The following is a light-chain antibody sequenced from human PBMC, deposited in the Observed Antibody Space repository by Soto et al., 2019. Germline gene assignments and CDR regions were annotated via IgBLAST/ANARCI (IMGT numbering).Light chain of an antibody. CDR1: QSISTY. Sequence: EIQLTQSPSSLSASVGDIMNITGRASQSISTYLNWYQQKPGEAPTLMVYDSSTLQSGVKSRFSGSGSGAEFTLTVRSIQPEDFATYYCQKSYSTQLSCGHGTRRELK. V-gene: IGKV1-39*01. J-gene: IGKJ5*01. CDR2: DSS. CDR3: QKSYSTQLS.